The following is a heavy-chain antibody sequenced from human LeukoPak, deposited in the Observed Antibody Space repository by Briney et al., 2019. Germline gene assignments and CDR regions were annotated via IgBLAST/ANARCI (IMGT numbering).Heavy chain of an antibody. Sequence: SETLSLTCTVSGGSISSYYWSWIRQSPGKALEWIGYVYSSGSTNYDPSLKSRVTISVDTSKNQFSLKLSSVTAADTAVYYCARDRAYCSGSSCYPESYFDSWGQGTLVTVSS. J-gene: IGHJ4*02. CDR3: ARDRAYCSGSSCYPESYFDS. V-gene: IGHV4-59*01. D-gene: IGHD2-15*01. CDR1: GGSISSYY. CDR2: VYSSGST.